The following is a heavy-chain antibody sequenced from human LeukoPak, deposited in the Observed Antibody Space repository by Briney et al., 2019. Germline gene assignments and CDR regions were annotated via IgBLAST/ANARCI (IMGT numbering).Heavy chain of an antibody. D-gene: IGHD2-2*01. CDR3: ARDVRRDIVVVPAAAHYGMDV. CDR1: GFTFSSYA. J-gene: IGHJ6*02. Sequence: GGSLGLSCAASGFTFSSYAMHWVRQAPGKGLEWVAVISYDGSNKYYADSVKGRFTISRDNSKNTLYLQMNSLRAEDTAVYYCARDVRRDIVVVPAAAHYGMDVWGQGTTVTVSS. CDR2: ISYDGSNK. V-gene: IGHV3-30*04.